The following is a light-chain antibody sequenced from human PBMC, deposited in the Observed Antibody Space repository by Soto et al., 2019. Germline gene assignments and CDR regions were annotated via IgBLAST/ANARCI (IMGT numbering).Light chain of an antibody. Sequence: QSVLTQPPSVSGAPGQRVTISCTGSSSNIGAGYDVHWYQQLPGTAPKLLIYGNSNRPSGIPDRFAGSKSGTSASLAITGLQAEDEADYYCQSYDISLSGLGVVFGGGTKLTVL. CDR1: SSNIGAGYD. J-gene: IGLJ2*01. V-gene: IGLV1-40*01. CDR2: GNS. CDR3: QSYDISLSGLGVV.